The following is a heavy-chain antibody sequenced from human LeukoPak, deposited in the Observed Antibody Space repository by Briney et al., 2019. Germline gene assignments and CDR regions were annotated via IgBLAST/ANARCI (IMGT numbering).Heavy chain of an antibody. Sequence: GGSLRLSCASSGFTVSSYYMTWARQAPGKGLEWVSVMYSGGSTYYADSVKGRVAISRDNSQNTVFLQMNSVRVEDTAVYYCARSYRNHVFGPHVWGQGTAVTVSS. CDR3: ARSYRNHVFGPHV. CDR2: MYSGGST. V-gene: IGHV3-66*01. D-gene: IGHD2/OR15-2a*01. CDR1: GFTVSSYY. J-gene: IGHJ6*02.